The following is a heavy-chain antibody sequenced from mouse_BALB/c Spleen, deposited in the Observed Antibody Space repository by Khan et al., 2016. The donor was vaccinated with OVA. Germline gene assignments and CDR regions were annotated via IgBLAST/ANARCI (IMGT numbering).Heavy chain of an antibody. CDR1: GYTFTNYG. Sequence: QIQLVQSGPELKKPGETVKISCKASGYTFTNYGMAWVKQTPGKGLKWMGWINTYTGEPTYPDDFKGRFAFSLETSASTAYLQINNLKNEDTATYFGARREYYRSFAYWGQGTLVTVSA. CDR3: ARREYYRSFAY. D-gene: IGHD2-14*01. V-gene: IGHV9-3-1*01. J-gene: IGHJ3*01. CDR2: INTYTGEP.